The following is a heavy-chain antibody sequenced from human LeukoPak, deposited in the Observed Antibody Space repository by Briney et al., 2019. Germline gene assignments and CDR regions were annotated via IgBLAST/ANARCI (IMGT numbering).Heavy chain of an antibody. Sequence: ASVKVSCKPSGGTFGTFAVSWVRQAPGQGLEWLGRTIPMFGLTNITQKVQGRLTITADTATGTVHMDLDSLRSEDTAIYYCAREGRWLQFLDIWGQGTRVTVSS. D-gene: IGHD3/OR15-3a*01. J-gene: IGHJ4*02. CDR2: TIPMFGLT. CDR3: AREGRWLQFLDI. CDR1: GGTFGTFA. V-gene: IGHV1-69*04.